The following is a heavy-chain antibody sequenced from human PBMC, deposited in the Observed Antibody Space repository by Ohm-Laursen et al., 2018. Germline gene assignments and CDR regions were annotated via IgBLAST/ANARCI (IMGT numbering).Heavy chain of an antibody. J-gene: IGHJ2*01. D-gene: IGHD1/OR15-1a*01. CDR3: ARMGPQQPHWYFDL. V-gene: IGHV1-8*01. CDR2: MSPNSGNT. Sequence: ASSVKVSCKASGYTFTSYDINWVRQATGQGLEWMGWMSPNSGNTGYAQKFQGRVTMTRNTSINTAYMELSSLRSEDTAVYYCARMGPQQPHWYFDLWGRGTLVTVSS. CDR1: GYTFTSYD.